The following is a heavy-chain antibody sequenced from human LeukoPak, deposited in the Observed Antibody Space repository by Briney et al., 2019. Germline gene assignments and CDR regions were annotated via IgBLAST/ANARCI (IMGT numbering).Heavy chain of an antibody. CDR2: ISSGSITI. V-gene: IGHV3-48*01. CDR1: GFTFSNYS. CDR3: ARYDYGDHEEYFYYMDV. J-gene: IGHJ6*03. Sequence: PGGSLRLSCAASGFTFSNYSMNWVRQAPGKGLEWVSYISSGSITIYYADSVKGRFTFSRDNSKNTLYLQMNSLRAEDTAVYYCARYDYGDHEEYFYYMDVWGKGTTVTISS. D-gene: IGHD4-17*01.